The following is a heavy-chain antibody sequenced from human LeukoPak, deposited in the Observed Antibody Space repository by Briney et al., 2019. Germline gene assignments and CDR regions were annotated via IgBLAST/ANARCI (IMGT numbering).Heavy chain of an antibody. CDR1: GFTFSSYA. D-gene: IGHD6-19*01. V-gene: IGHV3-23*01. J-gene: IGHJ4*02. CDR3: ATEGFGSGWSLANYFDH. Sequence: PGGSLRLPCAASGFTFSSYAMSWVRQAPGKGLEWVATVSGSGSTTYYADSAKGRFTISSDSSKNTVFLQMTSLRAEDTAVYFCATEGFGSGWSLANYFDHWGQGTLVTVSS. CDR2: VSGSGSTT.